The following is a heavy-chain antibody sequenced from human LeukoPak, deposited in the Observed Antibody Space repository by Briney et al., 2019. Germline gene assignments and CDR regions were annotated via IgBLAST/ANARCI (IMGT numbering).Heavy chain of an antibody. CDR2: ISGSGGNT. CDR3: AKDPTVVTPDYFDY. D-gene: IGHD4-23*01. Sequence: GGSLRLSCAASGFTFSSYVMSWVRQAPGEGLEWVSAISGSGGNTYYADSVKGRFTISRDNSKNTLYLQMNSLRAEDTAVCFCAKDPTVVTPDYFDYWGQGTLVTVSS. V-gene: IGHV3-23*01. J-gene: IGHJ4*02. CDR1: GFTFSSYV.